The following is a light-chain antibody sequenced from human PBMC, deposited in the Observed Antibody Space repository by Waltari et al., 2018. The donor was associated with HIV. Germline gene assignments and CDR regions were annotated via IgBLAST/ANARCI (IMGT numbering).Light chain of an antibody. CDR3: ASWDDNLGHWI. CDR2: RND. CDR1: KSNIGKNF. V-gene: IGLV1-47*01. Sequence: QPKMTQAPSASKTPGQRITMSCSGTKSNIGKNFIYWYQQIAGAAPRLVMARNDQRPAGVPDRFSGTKSGTSAFLAITGLRLDDEATYFCASWDDNLGHWIFGGGTKLTVL. J-gene: IGLJ2*01.